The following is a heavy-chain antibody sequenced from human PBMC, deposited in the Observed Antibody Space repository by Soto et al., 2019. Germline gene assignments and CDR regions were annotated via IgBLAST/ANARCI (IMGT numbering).Heavy chain of an antibody. Sequence: PSQTLSLTCAISGDSVSSNSAAWTWIRQSPSRGLEWLGWTYYRSKWYHDYAQSVKSRITINPETSKNQFSLQLNSVTPEDTAVYYCARDSYTPRWYWHLDYWGQGSLVT. V-gene: IGHV6-1*01. J-gene: IGHJ4*02. D-gene: IGHD6-13*01. CDR3: ARDSYTPRWYWHLDY. CDR1: GDSVSSNSAA. CDR2: TYYRSKWYH.